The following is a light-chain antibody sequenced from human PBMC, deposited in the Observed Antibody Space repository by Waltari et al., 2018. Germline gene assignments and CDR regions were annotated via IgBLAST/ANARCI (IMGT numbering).Light chain of an antibody. Sequence: QSALTQPASVSGSPGQSIPIPCTGTSSDVGRYNLVPWYQQHPGSAPKLIIYEGSKRPSGVSSRFSGSRSGNTASLTISGLQADDEGDYYCCSYAAINTYVFGTGTKVSVL. CDR3: CSYAAINTYV. V-gene: IGLV2-23*01. CDR1: SSDVGRYNL. CDR2: EGS. J-gene: IGLJ1*01.